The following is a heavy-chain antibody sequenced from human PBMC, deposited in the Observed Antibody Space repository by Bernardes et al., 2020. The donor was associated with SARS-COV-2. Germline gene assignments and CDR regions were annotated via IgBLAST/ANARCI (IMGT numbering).Heavy chain of an antibody. Sequence: SETLSLTCTVSGGSISGYYWSWVRQPPGEGLEWIGYVYYSGSTNYNPSLKSRVTISVDTSRAQFSLNLTSVTAADAAVYYCARVDYYYYYMDVWGKGTTVAVSS. CDR3: ARVDYYYYYMDV. CDR2: VYYSGST. J-gene: IGHJ6*03. CDR1: GGSISGYY. V-gene: IGHV4-59*01.